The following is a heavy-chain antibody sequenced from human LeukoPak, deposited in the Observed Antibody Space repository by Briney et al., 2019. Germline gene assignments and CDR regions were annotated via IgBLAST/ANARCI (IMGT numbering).Heavy chain of an antibody. V-gene: IGHV3-7*03. CDR3: ARGPSGGAAPYYFDY. CDR2: IKQDGSEK. J-gene: IGHJ4*02. Sequence: GGSLRLSCAASGFTFSSYWMSWVRQAPGKGLEWVANIKQDGSEKYYVDSVKGRFTISRDNAKNSLYLQMNSLRAEDTALYHCARGPSGGAAPYYFDYWGQGTLVIVSS. D-gene: IGHD1-26*01. CDR1: GFTFSSYW.